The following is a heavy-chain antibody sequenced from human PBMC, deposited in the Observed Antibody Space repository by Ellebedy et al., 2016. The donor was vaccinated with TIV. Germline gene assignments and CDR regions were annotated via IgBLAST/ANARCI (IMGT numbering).Heavy chain of an antibody. Sequence: SQTLSLTXAVYGGSFSGYYWCWIRQPPGKGLEWIGEIYHSGSTNYNPFLKSRVTISVDKSKNQFSLKLSSVTAADTAVYYCARIDFLYYYYGMDVWGQGTTVTVSS. CDR1: GGSFSGYY. CDR2: IYHSGST. J-gene: IGHJ6*02. CDR3: ARIDFLYYYYGMDV. V-gene: IGHV4-34*01.